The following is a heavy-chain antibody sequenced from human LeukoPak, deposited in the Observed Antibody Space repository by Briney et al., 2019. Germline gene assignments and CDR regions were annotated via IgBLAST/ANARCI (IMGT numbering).Heavy chain of an antibody. CDR1: GGTFNSYT. V-gene: IGHV1-69*13. D-gene: IGHD5-12*01. CDR2: IIPIFATT. CDR3: ASGTVASMDI. J-gene: IGHJ3*02. Sequence: EASVKVSCKASGGTFNSYTINWVRQPTGQGLEWMGGIIPIFATTNYAQKFQGRVTITADESTSTAYMELSSLSSEDTAVYCCASGTVASMDIWGQGTMVTVSS.